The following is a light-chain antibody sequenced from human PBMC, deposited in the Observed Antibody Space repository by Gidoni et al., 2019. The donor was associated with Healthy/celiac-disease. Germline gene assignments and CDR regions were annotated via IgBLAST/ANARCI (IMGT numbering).Light chain of an antibody. CDR2: KAS. Sequence: DIQMTQSPSTLSAVGDRVTITCRASQSISNWLAWYQQKPGKAPKLLIYKASTLESGVPSRFSGSGSGTEFTFTISSLQPDDFATYYCQQYKSYWTFGQXTKVEIK. CDR3: QQYKSYWT. J-gene: IGKJ1*01. CDR1: QSISNW. V-gene: IGKV1-5*03.